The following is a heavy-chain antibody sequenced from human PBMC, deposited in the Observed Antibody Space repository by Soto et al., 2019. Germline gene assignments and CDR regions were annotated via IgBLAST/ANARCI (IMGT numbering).Heavy chain of an antibody. Sequence: GESLTISCKGSGYSFTSYWIVWVLQMPGKGLECMAMIYPGDSYTRYSPSFQGQVTISADKSISTAYLQWSSLKASETAMYYCARQNGYYDSSGYYWGYYYYGMDVWGQGTTVTVSS. CDR1: GYSFTSYW. CDR2: IYPGDSYT. V-gene: IGHV5-51*01. J-gene: IGHJ6*02. CDR3: ARQNGYYDSSGYYWGYYYYGMDV. D-gene: IGHD3-22*01.